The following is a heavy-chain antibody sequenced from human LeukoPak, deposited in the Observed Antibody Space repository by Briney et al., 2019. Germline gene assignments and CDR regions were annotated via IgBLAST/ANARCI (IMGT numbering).Heavy chain of an antibody. CDR3: AKDPMWELLGPTSFDY. CDR2: IYSGGST. V-gene: IGHV3-53*01. D-gene: IGHD1-26*01. CDR1: GFTVSSNY. J-gene: IGHJ4*02. Sequence: PGGSLRLSCAVSGFTVSSNYMSWVRQAPGKGLEWVSVIYSGGSTHYADSVKGRFTISRDNSKNTLYLQMNSLRAEDTAVYYCAKDPMWELLGPTSFDYWGQGTLVTVSS.